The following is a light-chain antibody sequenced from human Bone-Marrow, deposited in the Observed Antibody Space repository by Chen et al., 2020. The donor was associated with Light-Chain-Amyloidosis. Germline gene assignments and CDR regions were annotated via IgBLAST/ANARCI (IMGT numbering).Light chain of an antibody. V-gene: IGKV1-5*03. Sequence: DSQTTQSPSTLSASVGDRVTRTSRYSQRISSWLAWYQQQPGKAPKLLIYKAATLESGVPSRCSGRGSGTDSILTTSGLHHDYVATYYCQQFIYYSFGQGTKVEIK. CDR1: QRISSW. CDR2: KAA. CDR3: QQFIYYS. J-gene: IGKJ1*01.